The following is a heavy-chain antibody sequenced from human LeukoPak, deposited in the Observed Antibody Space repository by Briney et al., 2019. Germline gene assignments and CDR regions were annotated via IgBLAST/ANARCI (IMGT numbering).Heavy chain of an antibody. V-gene: IGHV4-59*12. CDR3: AKGEELYYPFDI. Sequence: PSETLSLTCTVSGGSISNYYWSWIRQPPGKGLEWIGYIYYSGSTKYNPSLKSRVTISVDTSKNQFSLKVNSVTAADTAVYFCAKGEELYYPFDIWGQGTMVTVSS. CDR2: IYYSGST. J-gene: IGHJ3*02. D-gene: IGHD3-10*01. CDR1: GGSISNYY.